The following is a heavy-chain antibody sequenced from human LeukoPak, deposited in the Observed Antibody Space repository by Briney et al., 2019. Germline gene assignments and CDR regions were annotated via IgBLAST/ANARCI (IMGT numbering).Heavy chain of an antibody. V-gene: IGHV4-39*01. CDR3: AADRDVYDI. Sequence: SETLSLTCTVSGGSISSSNYYWGWIRQPPGKGLEWIGSIYYRGSTYYNPSLKSRVTISVDASKNQFSLRLSSVTAADTAVYYCAADRDVYDIWGQGTMVTVSS. J-gene: IGHJ3*02. CDR1: GGSISSSNYY. CDR2: IYYRGST.